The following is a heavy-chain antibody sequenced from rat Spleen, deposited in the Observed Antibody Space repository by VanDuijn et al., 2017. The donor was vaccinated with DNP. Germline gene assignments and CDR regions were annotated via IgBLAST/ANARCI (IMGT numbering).Heavy chain of an antibody. CDR1: GFTFSDYA. CDR3: VARIYGGFSF. J-gene: IGHJ2*01. CDR2: IIYDGSAT. D-gene: IGHD1-11*01. Sequence: EVQVVVSGGGLVQPGNSLKLSCAASGFTFSDYAMTWVRQSPKKGLEWVGTIIYDGSATFYRDSLKGRFTISRDNTKNTLHLQMDNLGSDDTATYYCVARIYGGFSFWGQGIMVTVSS. V-gene: IGHV5-17*01.